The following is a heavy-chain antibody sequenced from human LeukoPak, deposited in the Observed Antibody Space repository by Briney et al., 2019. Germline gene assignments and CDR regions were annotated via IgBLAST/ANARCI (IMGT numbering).Heavy chain of an antibody. V-gene: IGHV3-74*01. CDR3: ARVLLWFGEALDYGMDV. Sequence: PGGSLRLSCAASGFTFSSYWMHWVRQAPGKGLVWVSRINSDGSSTSYADSVKGRFTISRDNAKNSLYLQMNSLRVEDTAVYYCARVLLWFGEALDYGMDVWGQGTTVTVSS. CDR2: INSDGSST. CDR1: GFTFSSYW. J-gene: IGHJ6*02. D-gene: IGHD3-10*01.